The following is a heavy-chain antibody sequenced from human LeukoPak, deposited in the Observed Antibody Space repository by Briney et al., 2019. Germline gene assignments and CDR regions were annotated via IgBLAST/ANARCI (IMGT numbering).Heavy chain of an antibody. CDR1: GFTFSSYV. Sequence: PGGSLRLSCAASGFTFSSYVMHWVRQAPGKGLEWVAIISYDGSNEYYADSVKGRCTISRDNSKNTLYLQMNSLRAEDTAVYYCAKDRHAPGRYCSSTTCFPFDPWGQGTLVTVSS. V-gene: IGHV3-30*04. J-gene: IGHJ5*02. D-gene: IGHD2-2*01. CDR2: ISYDGSNE. CDR3: AKDRHAPGRYCSSTTCFPFDP.